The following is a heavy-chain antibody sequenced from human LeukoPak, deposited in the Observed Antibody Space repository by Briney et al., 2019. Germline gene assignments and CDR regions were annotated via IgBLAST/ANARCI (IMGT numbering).Heavy chain of an antibody. Sequence: PGGSLRLSCAASGFALSSHWMTWVRQVPGRGPEWVANVNRDGSETYYLDSVKGRFTISKDNAKNSLYLRMNSLRAEDTAVYYCVSFYETYWGRGTLVTVSS. V-gene: IGHV3-7*01. CDR3: VSFYETY. J-gene: IGHJ4*02. CDR1: GFALSSHW. D-gene: IGHD2/OR15-2a*01. CDR2: VNRDGSET.